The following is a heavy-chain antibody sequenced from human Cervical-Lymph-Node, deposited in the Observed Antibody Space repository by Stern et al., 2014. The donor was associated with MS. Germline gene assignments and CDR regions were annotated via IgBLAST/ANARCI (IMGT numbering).Heavy chain of an antibody. CDR2: ISYDGSNA. D-gene: IGHD3-22*01. Sequence: VQLVESGGGVVQPGRSLRLSCVASGFSFSSYGMHWVRQAPGKGLAWGAVISYDGSNAYYADSVKGRFTISRDNSKNTLYLQLNSLRAEDTAVYYCAKDRGMIVVVTYSLDSWGQGTLVTVSS. J-gene: IGHJ4*02. CDR1: GFSFSSYG. V-gene: IGHV3-30*18. CDR3: AKDRGMIVVVTYSLDS.